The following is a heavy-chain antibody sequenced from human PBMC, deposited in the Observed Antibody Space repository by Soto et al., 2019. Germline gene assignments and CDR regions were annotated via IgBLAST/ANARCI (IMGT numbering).Heavy chain of an antibody. CDR1: GYTFTGNY. Sequence: QVQLVQSGAEVKKPGASVKVSCKVSGYTFTGNYMHWMRQAPGQGPKWMGWINPRNGDTDYAQKFQGRVTITRDTSISTAYMDLSRLTSDDTAIYFCVRGGGVDVVTPTRIVFDYWGQGTLLTVSS. D-gene: IGHD2-21*02. CDR2: INPRNGDT. J-gene: IGHJ4*02. CDR3: VRGGGVDVVTPTRIVFDY. V-gene: IGHV1-2*02.